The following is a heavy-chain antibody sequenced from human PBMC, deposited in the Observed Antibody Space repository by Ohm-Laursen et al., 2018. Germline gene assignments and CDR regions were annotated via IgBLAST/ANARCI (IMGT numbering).Heavy chain of an antibody. CDR1: GFSFSRYG. Sequence: SLRLSCTASAASGFSFSRYGMHWVRQAPGKGLEWVAVIWYDGSNKYHADSVKGRFTISRDNAKNSLYLQMNSLRAEDTAVYYCARGITMIVTDAFDIWGQGTMVTVSS. D-gene: IGHD3-22*01. J-gene: IGHJ3*02. CDR3: ARGITMIVTDAFDI. CDR2: IWYDGSNK. V-gene: IGHV3-33*03.